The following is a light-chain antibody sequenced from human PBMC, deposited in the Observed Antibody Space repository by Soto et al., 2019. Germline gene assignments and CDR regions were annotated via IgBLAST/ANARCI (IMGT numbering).Light chain of an antibody. J-gene: IGKJ2*01. CDR3: QQYLNTPYT. CDR2: WAS. CDR1: QSVLYSSNNKNY. V-gene: IGKV4-1*01. Sequence: IVMTQSPDSLAVSLGERATINCKSSQSVLYSSNNKNYLAWYQQKPRQPPKLLIYWASTRESGVPDRFSGSGSGTDFTLTISSLQAEDVAVYYCQQYLNTPYTFGQGTKLEIK.